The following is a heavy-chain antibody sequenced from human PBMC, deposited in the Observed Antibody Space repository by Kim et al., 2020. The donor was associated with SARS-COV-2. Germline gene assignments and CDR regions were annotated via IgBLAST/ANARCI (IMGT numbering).Heavy chain of an antibody. CDR3: AREGDYDYYYYGMDV. D-gene: IGHD4-17*01. CDR2: ISSSCSTI. Sequence: GGSLRLSCAASGFTFSSYEMNWVRQAPGKGLEWVSYISSSCSTIYYADSVKGRFTISRDNAKNSLYLQMNSLRAEDTAVYYCAREGDYDYYYYGMDVWGQGTTVTVSS. CDR1: GFTFSSYE. V-gene: IGHV3-48*03. J-gene: IGHJ6*02.